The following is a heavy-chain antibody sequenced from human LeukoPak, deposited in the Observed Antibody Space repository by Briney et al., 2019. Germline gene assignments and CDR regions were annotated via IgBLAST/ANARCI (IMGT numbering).Heavy chain of an antibody. J-gene: IGHJ4*02. CDR3: ARAAYYDILTGPGGFDY. CDR1: GGSISSINYY. Sequence: SGTLSLTCTVSGGSISSINYYWGWIRQPPGKGLEWIGSIYYSGSTYYNPSLKSRFTISVDTSKNQFSLKLSSVTAADTAVYYCARAAYYDILTGPGGFDYWGQGTLVTVSS. CDR2: IYYSGST. D-gene: IGHD3-9*01. V-gene: IGHV4-39*07.